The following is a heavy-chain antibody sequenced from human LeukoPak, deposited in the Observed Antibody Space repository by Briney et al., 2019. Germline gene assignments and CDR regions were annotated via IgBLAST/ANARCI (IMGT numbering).Heavy chain of an antibody. D-gene: IGHD1-1*01. J-gene: IGHJ6*03. V-gene: IGHV4-4*07. CDR2: IYTSGNT. Sequence: PSETLSLTCTVSGDSISDYYWTWIRQPAGKGLEWIGRIYTSGNTNHNPSLKSRVTMSVDTSKTQFSLKLSSVTAADTAVYYCARESGTGTTGNYYYYMDLWGKGTTVTVSS. CDR3: ARESGTGTTGNYYYYMDL. CDR1: GDSISDYY.